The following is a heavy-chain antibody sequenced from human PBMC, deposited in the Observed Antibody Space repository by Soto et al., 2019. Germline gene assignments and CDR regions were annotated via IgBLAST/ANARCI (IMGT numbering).Heavy chain of an antibody. Sequence: SETLSLTCTVSGGSIRSYSYYWGWIRQPPGKGLEWIGSGYYSGYTYHNPSLESRVTISVDTSKNQFSLKLSSVTAADTAIYYCARHDPMIRGIIINYFDPWGQGTLVTVSS. D-gene: IGHD3-10*01. V-gene: IGHV4-39*01. CDR3: ARHDPMIRGIIINYFDP. CDR1: GGSIRSYSYY. CDR2: GYYSGYT. J-gene: IGHJ5*02.